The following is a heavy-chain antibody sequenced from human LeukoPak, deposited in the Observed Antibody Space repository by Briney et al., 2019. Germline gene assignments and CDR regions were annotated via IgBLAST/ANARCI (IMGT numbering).Heavy chain of an antibody. Sequence: PGGSLRLSCATSGFPFETNAMSWVRQAPGKGLEWVATIGNTETFYADAVTVRFTISRDNSKNTVNLQMNRLRVEDTAIYYCAKDWIQFNRVFDCFDSWGQGTLVTVSS. CDR1: GFPFETNA. J-gene: IGHJ4*02. CDR3: AKDWIQFNRVFDCFDS. D-gene: IGHD5-18*01. CDR2: IGNTET. V-gene: IGHV3-23*01.